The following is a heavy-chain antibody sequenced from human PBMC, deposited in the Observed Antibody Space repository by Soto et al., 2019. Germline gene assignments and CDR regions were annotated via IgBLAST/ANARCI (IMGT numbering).Heavy chain of an antibody. Sequence: GASVKVSCKASGGTFSSYAISWVRQAPGQGLEWMGGIIPIFGTANYAQKFQGRVTITADESTSTAYMELSSLRSEDTAVYYCARASPHNCISTSCFHYYYYGMDVWGQGTTVTVSS. CDR2: IIPIFGTA. D-gene: IGHD2-2*01. CDR3: ARASPHNCISTSCFHYYYYGMDV. J-gene: IGHJ6*02. V-gene: IGHV1-69*13. CDR1: GGTFSSYA.